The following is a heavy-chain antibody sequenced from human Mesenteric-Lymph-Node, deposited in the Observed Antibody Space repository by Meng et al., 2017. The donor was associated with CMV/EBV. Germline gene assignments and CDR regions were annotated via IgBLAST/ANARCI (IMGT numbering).Heavy chain of an antibody. CDR2: IGHDGVNK. CDR3: ARDPIGGAPDYFDH. Sequence: GESLKISCAASGFTFSSYSMNWVRQAPGKGLEWVAVIGHDGVNKFYGDSVRGRFTISRDDSKTTLYLQMNSLRGDDTAIYYCARDPIGGAPDYFDHWGQGTLVTVSS. J-gene: IGHJ4*02. D-gene: IGHD2-15*01. V-gene: IGHV3-33*08. CDR1: GFTFSSYS.